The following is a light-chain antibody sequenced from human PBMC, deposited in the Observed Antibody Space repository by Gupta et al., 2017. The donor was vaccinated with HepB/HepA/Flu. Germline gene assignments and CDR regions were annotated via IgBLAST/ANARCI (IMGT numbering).Light chain of an antibody. CDR3: CSYAGSYTFVV. J-gene: IGLJ2*01. Sequence: QSALTQPRSVSGSPGQSVTISCPGTSSDVGGYNYVSWYQQHPGKAPKLMIYDVSKRPSGVPDRFSGSKSGNTASLIISGLQAEDEADYYCCSYAGSYTFVVFGGGTTLTVI. CDR2: DVS. V-gene: IGLV2-11*01. CDR1: SSDVGGYNY.